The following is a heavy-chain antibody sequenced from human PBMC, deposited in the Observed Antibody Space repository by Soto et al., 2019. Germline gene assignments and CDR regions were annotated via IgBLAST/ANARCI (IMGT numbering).Heavy chain of an antibody. J-gene: IGHJ3*02. CDR1: GDSVSSNSAA. V-gene: IGHV6-1*01. CDR3: ARGLSGDPPYFPLNHDAFDI. Sequence: SQTLSLTCAISGDSVSSNSAAWNWIRQSPSRGLEWLGRTYYRSKWYNDYAVSVKSRITINPDTSKNQFSLQLNSVTPEDTAVYYCARGLSGDPPYFPLNHDAFDIWGQGTMVTVSS. D-gene: IGHD2-21*02. CDR2: TYYRSKWYN.